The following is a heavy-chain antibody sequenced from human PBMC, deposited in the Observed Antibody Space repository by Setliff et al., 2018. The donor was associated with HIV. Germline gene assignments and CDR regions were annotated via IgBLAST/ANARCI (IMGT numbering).Heavy chain of an antibody. J-gene: IGHJ3*02. D-gene: IGHD4-17*01. CDR3: AETNGDEGGYVFHI. CDR2: IHYNGST. Sequence: SSETLSLTCTVSGDSLSSSPFYWSWIRQHPGKGLEWIGYIHYNGSTHYKSSLKSRVTMSLATPKNQFSLKLTSVTAADTAVYYCAETNGDEGGYVFHIWGQGTMVTVSS. V-gene: IGHV4-31*03. CDR1: GDSLSSSPFY.